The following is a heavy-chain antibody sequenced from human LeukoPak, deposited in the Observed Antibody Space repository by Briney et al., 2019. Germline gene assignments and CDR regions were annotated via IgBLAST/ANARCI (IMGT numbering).Heavy chain of an antibody. J-gene: IGHJ4*02. CDR2: ISYDGSNK. Sequence: GGSLRLSCAASGFTFSSYAMHWVRQAPGKGLEWVAVISYDGSNKYYADSVKGRFTISRDNSKNTLYLQMNSLRAEDTAVYYCAKDSGSYWTTGGGDYWGQGTLVTVSS. V-gene: IGHV3-30-3*01. D-gene: IGHD1-26*01. CDR1: GFTFSSYA. CDR3: AKDSGSYWTTGGGDY.